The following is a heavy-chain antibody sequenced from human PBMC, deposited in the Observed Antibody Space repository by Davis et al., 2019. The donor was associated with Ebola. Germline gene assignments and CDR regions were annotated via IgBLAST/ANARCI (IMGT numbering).Heavy chain of an antibody. CDR3: ARRSDFWSGYYRNEDWFDP. Sequence: KISCKGSGYSFTSYWIGWVRQMPGKGLEWMGIIYPGDSDTRYSPSFQGQVTISADKSISTAYLQWSSLKASDTAMYYCARRSDFWSGYYRNEDWFDPWGQGTLVTVSS. CDR2: IYPGDSDT. CDR1: GYSFTSYW. J-gene: IGHJ5*02. D-gene: IGHD3-3*01. V-gene: IGHV5-51*01.